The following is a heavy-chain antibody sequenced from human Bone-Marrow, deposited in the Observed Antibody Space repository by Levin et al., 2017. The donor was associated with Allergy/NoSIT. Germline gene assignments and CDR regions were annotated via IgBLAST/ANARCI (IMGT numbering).Heavy chain of an antibody. V-gene: IGHV3-23*01. CDR3: AKLGIVVAETDY. J-gene: IGHJ4*02. CDR1: GFTFSSYT. D-gene: IGHD6-19*01. Sequence: EASVKVSCAASGFTFSSYTMSWVRQAPGKGLEWVSAISGSGGSTYYADYVKGRFTISRDNSKNTLYLQMNSLRPEDTAVYYCAKLGIVVAETDYWGQGTLVTVSS. CDR2: ISGSGGST.